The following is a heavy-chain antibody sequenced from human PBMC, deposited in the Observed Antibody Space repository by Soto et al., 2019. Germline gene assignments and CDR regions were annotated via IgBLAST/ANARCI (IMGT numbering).Heavy chain of an antibody. CDR1: GYTLPAYY. CDR2: INPNSGGT. D-gene: IGHD1-26*01. Sequence: QLQLVQSGAEVKKPGASVKVSGKASGYTLPAYYMHWVRQAPGQGLEWRGWINPNSGGTNYAQKFQGWVTMTRDTSISTAYMELSRLRSDDTAVYYCARGIVGATDFDYWGQGTLVTVSS. J-gene: IGHJ4*02. V-gene: IGHV1-2*04. CDR3: ARGIVGATDFDY.